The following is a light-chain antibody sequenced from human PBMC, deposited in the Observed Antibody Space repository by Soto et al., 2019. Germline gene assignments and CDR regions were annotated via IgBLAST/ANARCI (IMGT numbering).Light chain of an antibody. J-gene: IGKJ4*01. Sequence: EIVMTQSPATLSVSPVERATLSCMASQSVNIYLAWYQQKPGQAPRLLIFGASYRATGIPARFSGSGSGTEFNLTISSLQSEDFAVYFCQQYDDWLRLTFGGGTKWIS. CDR3: QQYDDWLRLT. V-gene: IGKV3D-15*01. CDR1: QSVNIY. CDR2: GAS.